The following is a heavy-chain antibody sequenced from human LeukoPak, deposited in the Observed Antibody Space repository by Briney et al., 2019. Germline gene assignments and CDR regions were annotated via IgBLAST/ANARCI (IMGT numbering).Heavy chain of an antibody. V-gene: IGHV3-74*01. CDR3: ARDGPLDSGSYFHAFDI. D-gene: IGHD1-26*01. Sequence: GSLRLSCAASGFTFSSYWMHWVRQAPGKGLVWVSRINSDWSSTSYADSVKGRFTISRDNAKNTLYLQMNSLRAEDTAVYYCARDGPLDSGSYFHAFDIWGQGTMVTVSS. J-gene: IGHJ3*02. CDR2: INSDWSST. CDR1: GFTFSSYW.